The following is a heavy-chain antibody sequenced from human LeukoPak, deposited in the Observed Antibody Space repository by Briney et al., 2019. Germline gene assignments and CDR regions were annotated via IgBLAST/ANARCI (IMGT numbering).Heavy chain of an antibody. V-gene: IGHV3-21*01. CDR3: ARGIWSTTVTAYYLDY. J-gene: IGHJ4*02. CDR1: GFTFSSYS. D-gene: IGHD4-17*01. CDR2: ISSSSSYI. Sequence: TGGSLRLSCAASGFTFSSYSMNWVRQAPGKGLEWVSSISSSSSYIYYADSVKGRFTISRDNAKNSLYLQMNSLRAEDTAVYYCARGIWSTTVTAYYLDYWGQGTLVTVSS.